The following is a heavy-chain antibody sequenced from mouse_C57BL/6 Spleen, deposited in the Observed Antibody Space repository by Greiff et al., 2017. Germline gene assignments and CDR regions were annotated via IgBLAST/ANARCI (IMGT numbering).Heavy chain of an antibody. J-gene: IGHJ3*01. CDR2: ILPGSGST. CDR3: ARAGYDYGSSSFAY. CDR1: GYTFTGYW. D-gene: IGHD1-1*01. V-gene: IGHV1-9*01. Sequence: QVQLQQSGAELMKPGASVKLSCKATGYTFTGYWIEWVKQRPGHGLEWIGEILPGSGSTNYNEKFKSKATFTADTSSNTAYMQLSSLTTEDSAIYYCARAGYDYGSSSFAYWGQGTLVTVSA.